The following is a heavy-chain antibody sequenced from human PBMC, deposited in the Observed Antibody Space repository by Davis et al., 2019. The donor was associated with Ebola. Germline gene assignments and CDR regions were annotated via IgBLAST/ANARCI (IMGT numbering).Heavy chain of an antibody. J-gene: IGHJ4*02. CDR2: ISDDGTKK. V-gene: IGHV3-30*09. CDR3: ARQNFVYSSGWIISDDY. CDR1: GFTFSNYG. Sequence: GESLKISCTVSGFTFSNYGLHWIRQAPGKGLEWVAVISDDGTKKYYADSVKGRFAVSRDNSKNTLFLQMNSLRAEDTAVYYCARQNFVYSSGWIISDDYWGQGTLVTVSP. D-gene: IGHD6-19*01.